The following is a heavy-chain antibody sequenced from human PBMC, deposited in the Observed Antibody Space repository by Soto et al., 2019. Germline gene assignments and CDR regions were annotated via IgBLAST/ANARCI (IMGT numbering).Heavy chain of an antibody. Sequence: SETLSLTCTVSGGSISSHYWSWVRQAPGKGLEWIGHIYYRGSTTYNPSLRSRSTISVDTSNNQFSRKLNSVTTADTAVYYCARDGREASGMDVWGQGTKVTV. CDR3: ARDGREASGMDV. CDR1: GGSISSHY. V-gene: IGHV4-59*11. D-gene: IGHD1-26*01. J-gene: IGHJ6*02. CDR2: IYYRGST.